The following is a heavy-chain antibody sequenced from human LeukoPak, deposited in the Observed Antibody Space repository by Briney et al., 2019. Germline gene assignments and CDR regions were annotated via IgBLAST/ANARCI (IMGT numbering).Heavy chain of an antibody. V-gene: IGHV3-30*03. J-gene: IGHJ4*02. CDR2: ISYDGSNK. Sequence: GGSLRLSCAASGFTFSSYGMHWVRQAPGKGLEWVALISYDGSNKNYADSVKGRFTISRDNSKNTVNLQMNSLRAEDTAVYYCARGHSYGPYYFDYWGQGTLVTVSS. CDR3: ARGHSYGPYYFDY. CDR1: GFTFSSYG. D-gene: IGHD5-18*01.